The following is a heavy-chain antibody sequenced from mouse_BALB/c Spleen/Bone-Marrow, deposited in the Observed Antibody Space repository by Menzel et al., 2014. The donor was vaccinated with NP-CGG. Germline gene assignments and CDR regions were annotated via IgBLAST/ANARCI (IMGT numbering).Heavy chain of an antibody. CDR3: ARGPGYDTINY. CDR2: ISTYYGDA. V-gene: IGHV1S137*01. Sequence: QVQLQQSGDELVRPGDSVKISCKGSGYTFTDYAMHWVKQSHAKSLEWIGIISTYYGDASYSQKFKGKATKTVDKSSNTAYVDLARQTSEKSAIYYCARGPGYDTINYGGQRTSVTVTS. J-gene: IGHJ4*01. CDR1: GYTFTDYA.